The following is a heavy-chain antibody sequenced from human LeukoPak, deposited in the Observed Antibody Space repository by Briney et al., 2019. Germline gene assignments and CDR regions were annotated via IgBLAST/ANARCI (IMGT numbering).Heavy chain of an antibody. CDR1: GYPISSGYY. CDR2: IYHSGST. CDR3: ARLWPFSEGYFDY. J-gene: IGHJ4*02. Sequence: SETLSLTCAVSGYPISSGYYWGWIRQPPGKGLEWIGSIYHSGSTYYNPSLKSRVTISVDTSKNQFSLKLSSVTAADTAVYYCARLWPFSEGYFDYWGQGTLVTVSS. V-gene: IGHV4-38-2*01. D-gene: IGHD2-21*01.